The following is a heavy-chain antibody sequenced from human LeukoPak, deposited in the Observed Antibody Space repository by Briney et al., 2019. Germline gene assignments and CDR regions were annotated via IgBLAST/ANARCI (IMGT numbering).Heavy chain of an antibody. V-gene: IGHV1-2*02. CDR2: INPNSGGT. Sequence: ASVKVSCKASGYTFTGYYMHWVRQAPGQGLEWMGWINPNSGGTNYAQKLQGRVTMTRDTSTSTVYMELSSLSFEDTAVYYCARGGWALGYGRWYAFDYWGQGTLVTVSS. D-gene: IGHD2-15*01. J-gene: IGHJ4*02. CDR3: ARGGWALGYGRWYAFDY. CDR1: GYTFTGYY.